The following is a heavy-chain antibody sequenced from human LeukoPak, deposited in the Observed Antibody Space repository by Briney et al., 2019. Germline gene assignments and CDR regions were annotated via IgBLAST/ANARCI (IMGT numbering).Heavy chain of an antibody. Sequence: GGSLRLSCAASGFTFSSYAMSWVRQAPGKGLEWVSAISGSGGSTYYADSVKGRFTISRDNAKNSLYLQINSLRAEDTAVYYCARGVPDAIGYFQHWGQGTLVTVSS. CDR1: GFTFSSYA. CDR2: ISGSGGST. CDR3: ARGVPDAIGYFQH. V-gene: IGHV3-23*01. J-gene: IGHJ1*01. D-gene: IGHD2-2*01.